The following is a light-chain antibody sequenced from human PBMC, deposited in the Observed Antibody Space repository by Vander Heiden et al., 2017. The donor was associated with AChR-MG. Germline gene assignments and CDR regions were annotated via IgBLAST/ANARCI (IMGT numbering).Light chain of an antibody. CDR1: SSDVGGYNY. CDR2: DVS. J-gene: IGLJ2*01. V-gene: IGLV2-11*01. CDR3: CSYAGSYTLV. Sequence: QSALTQPRSVFGSFGQSVPISCTVTSSDVGGYNYVSWYQQHPGKAPKLMIYDVSKRPSGVPDRFSGSKSGNTASLTISGLQAEDEADYYCCSYAGSYTLVFGGGTKLTVL.